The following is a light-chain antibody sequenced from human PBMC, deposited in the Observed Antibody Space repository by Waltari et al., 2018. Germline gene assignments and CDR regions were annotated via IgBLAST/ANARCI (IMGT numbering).Light chain of an antibody. CDR1: QSVSKD. CDR2: AAS. J-gene: IGKJ1*01. V-gene: IGKV3-20*01. CDR3: QNHELLPET. Sequence: ELGLTQSPGTLSLSPGERATLSCRASQSVSKDLAWYQQRPGPAPRLLIYAASTRATGIPDRFSGRWYGTDFSLIISRLEPEDFAVYYCQNHELLPETFGQGTKVEIK.